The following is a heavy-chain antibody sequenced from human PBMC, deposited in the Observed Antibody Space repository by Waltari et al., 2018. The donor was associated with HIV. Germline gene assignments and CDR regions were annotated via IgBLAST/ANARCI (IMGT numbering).Heavy chain of an antibody. V-gene: IGHV3-7*01. CDR1: DFTFNNYW. D-gene: IGHD3-22*01. J-gene: IGHJ4*02. Sequence: EVQLVESGGGLVQLGVSLSLSCAALDFTFNNYWMTWVRQAPGKGLEWVANIKQDESEKYYVDSVKGRFTISRDNAKNSLFLQMNSLRAEDTAVYYCAREALYDSSGYYFDYWGQGTLVTVSS. CDR2: IKQDESEK. CDR3: AREALYDSSGYYFDY.